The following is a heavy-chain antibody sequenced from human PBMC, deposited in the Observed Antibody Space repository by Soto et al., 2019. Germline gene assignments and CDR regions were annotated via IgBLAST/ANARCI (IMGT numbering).Heavy chain of an antibody. CDR2: ISGSGGST. V-gene: IGHV3-23*01. CDR1: GFTFSSYA. J-gene: IGHJ6*02. Sequence: GGSLRLSCAASGFTFSSYAMSWVRQAPGKGLEWVSAISGSGGSTYYADTVKGRFTISRDNSKNTLYLQMNSLRAEDTAVYYCAKSWVRDLDYYYYYGMDVWGQGTTVTVSS. D-gene: IGHD5-12*01. CDR3: AKSWVRDLDYYYYYGMDV.